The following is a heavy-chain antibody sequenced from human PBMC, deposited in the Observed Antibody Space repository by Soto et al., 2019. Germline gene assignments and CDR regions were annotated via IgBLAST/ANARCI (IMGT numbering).Heavy chain of an antibody. Sequence: QVQLVQSGAEVKKPGASVKVSCKASGYTFTSYGISWVRQAPGQGLEWMGWISAYNGNTNYAQKLQGRVTMTTDTSTSTASMELRSLRSDDTAVYYCARKQAAAVANNWFDPWGQGTLVTVSS. J-gene: IGHJ5*02. D-gene: IGHD6-13*01. V-gene: IGHV1-18*04. CDR2: ISAYNGNT. CDR1: GYTFTSYG. CDR3: ARKQAAAVANNWFDP.